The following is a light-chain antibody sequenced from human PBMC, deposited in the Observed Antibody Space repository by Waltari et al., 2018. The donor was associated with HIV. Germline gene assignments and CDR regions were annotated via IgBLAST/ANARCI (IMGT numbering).Light chain of an antibody. V-gene: IGLV3-19*01. CDR3: DSRDTNNKHHV. J-gene: IGLJ1*01. CDR2: GKN. Sequence: SSELTRDPAVSVALGQTVRITCQGNSPTKYSPNWAHQKPGQAPLLILYGKNHYRRSGIPARFSGSASGTTASLTITGAQAEDEADYYCDSRDTNNKHHVFGTGT. CDR1: SPTKYS.